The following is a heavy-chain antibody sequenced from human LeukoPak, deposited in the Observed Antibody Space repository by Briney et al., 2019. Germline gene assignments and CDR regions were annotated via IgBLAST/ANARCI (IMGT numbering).Heavy chain of an antibody. CDR2: IYPGDSGT. V-gene: IGHV5-51*01. Sequence: KTGESLKISCKGSGYSFTSYWIGWVRQMPGKGLEWMGIIYPGDSGTRYSPSFQGQVTISADKSISTAYLQWSSLKASDTAMYYCARGSDIVVVPAEPGPFDYWGQGTLVTVSS. D-gene: IGHD2-2*01. CDR3: ARGSDIVVVPAEPGPFDY. J-gene: IGHJ4*02. CDR1: GYSFTSYW.